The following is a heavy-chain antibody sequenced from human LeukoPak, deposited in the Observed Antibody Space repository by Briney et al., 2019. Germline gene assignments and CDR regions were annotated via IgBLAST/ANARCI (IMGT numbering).Heavy chain of an antibody. CDR1: GDSISSYY. CDR2: IYFRGSN. CDR3: ARGILTGYYIG. D-gene: IGHD3-9*01. Sequence: MASETLSLTCTVSGDSISSYYWIWIRQPPGKGLEWIGYIYFRGSNNYNPSLKSRDTISVDRSKNQFSLELSSVTAADTAVYSCARGILTGYYIGWGQGTLVTVSS. J-gene: IGHJ4*02. V-gene: IGHV4-59*01.